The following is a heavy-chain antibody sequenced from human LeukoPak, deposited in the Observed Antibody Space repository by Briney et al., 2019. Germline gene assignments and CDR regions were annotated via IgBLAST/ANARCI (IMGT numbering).Heavy chain of an antibody. CDR2: IYYSGST. Sequence: PSETLSLTCTVSGGSISSSSYYWGWIRQPPGKGLEWIGSIYYSGSTYYNPSLKSRVTISVGTSKNQFSLKLSSVTAADTAVYYCARHAGGWYWYYFDYWGQGTLVTVSS. J-gene: IGHJ4*02. CDR1: GGSISSSSYY. V-gene: IGHV4-39*01. D-gene: IGHD6-19*01. CDR3: ARHAGGWYWYYFDY.